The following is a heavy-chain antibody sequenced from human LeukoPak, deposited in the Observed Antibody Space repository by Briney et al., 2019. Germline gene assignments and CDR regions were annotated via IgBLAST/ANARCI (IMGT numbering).Heavy chain of an antibody. CDR3: ARDLSTTFSNYFDP. CDR2: INPNSGGT. V-gene: IGHV1-2*02. Sequence: ASVMVSCKASGYTFTDYYIHWVRQAPGQGLEWMAWINPNSGGTSYAPKFQGRVTMTGDTSISTAYMELSSLRSDDTALYYCARDLSTTFSNYFDPWGQRTLVTVSS. CDR1: GYTFTDYY. J-gene: IGHJ5*02. D-gene: IGHD5/OR15-5a*01.